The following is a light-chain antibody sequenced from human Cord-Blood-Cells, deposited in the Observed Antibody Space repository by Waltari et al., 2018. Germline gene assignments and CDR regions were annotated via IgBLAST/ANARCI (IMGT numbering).Light chain of an antibody. Sequence: QSALTQPSSVSGSPGQSITISSTGTSSDVGGSNYVSWYHQHPGKAPKLMIYDVSNRPSGVSNRFSGSKSGNTASLTISGLQAEDEADYYCSSYTSSSTLEVFGGGTKLTVL. CDR3: SSYTSSSTLEV. CDR2: DVS. J-gene: IGLJ3*02. V-gene: IGLV2-14*01. CDR1: SSDVGGSNY.